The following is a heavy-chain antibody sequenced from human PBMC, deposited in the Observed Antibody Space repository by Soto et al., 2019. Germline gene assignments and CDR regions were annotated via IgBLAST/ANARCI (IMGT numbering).Heavy chain of an antibody. CDR2: ISYDGSNK. V-gene: IGHV3-30*18. Sequence: QVQLVEFGGGVVQPGRSLRLSCAASGFTFSSYGMHWVRQAPGKGLEWVAVISYDGSNKYYADSVKGRFTISRDNSKNTLYLQMNSLRAEDTAVYYCAKDSDFWSGYSGGYFDYWGQGTLVTVSS. D-gene: IGHD3-3*01. J-gene: IGHJ4*02. CDR1: GFTFSSYG. CDR3: AKDSDFWSGYSGGYFDY.